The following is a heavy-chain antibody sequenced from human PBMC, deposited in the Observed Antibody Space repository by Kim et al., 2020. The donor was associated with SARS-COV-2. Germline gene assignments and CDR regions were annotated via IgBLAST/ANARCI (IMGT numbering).Heavy chain of an antibody. CDR2: IYYSGST. CDR3: ARWSVTTPFDY. Sequence: SETLSLTCTVSGGSISSGGYYWSWIRQHPGKGLEWIGYIYYSGSTYYNPSLKSRVTISVDTSKNQFSLKLSSVTAADTAVYYCARWSVTTPFDYWGQGTLVTVSS. J-gene: IGHJ4*02. V-gene: IGHV4-31*03. D-gene: IGHD4-17*01. CDR1: GGSISSGGYY.